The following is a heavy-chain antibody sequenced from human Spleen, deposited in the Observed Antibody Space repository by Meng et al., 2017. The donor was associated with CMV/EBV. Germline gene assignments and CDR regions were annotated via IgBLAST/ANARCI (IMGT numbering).Heavy chain of an antibody. D-gene: IGHD1-26*01. Sequence: GESLKISCAAPGFTFSNYGMHWVRQAPGKGLEWVAFIRYDVGNKYYPDSVKGRFTISRDNSRNTLYLQMNSLKPEDTAVYYCAKVRGAGATPWNFDYWGQGTLVTVSS. CDR3: AKVRGAGATPWNFDY. V-gene: IGHV3-30*02. J-gene: IGHJ4*02. CDR1: GFTFSNYG. CDR2: IRYDVGNK.